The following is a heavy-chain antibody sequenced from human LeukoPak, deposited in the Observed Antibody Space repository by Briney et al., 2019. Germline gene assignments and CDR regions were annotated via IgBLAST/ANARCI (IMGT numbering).Heavy chain of an antibody. CDR1: RNYW. Sequence: HPGGSLRLSCAASRNYWMHWVRQAPGKGLVWVSHINSDGSWTSYADSVKGRFTISKDNAKNTVYLQMNNLRAEDTAVYYCVSFYETYWGRGTLVTVSS. CDR2: INSDGSWT. D-gene: IGHD2-2*01. J-gene: IGHJ4*02. CDR3: VSFYETY. V-gene: IGHV3-74*01.